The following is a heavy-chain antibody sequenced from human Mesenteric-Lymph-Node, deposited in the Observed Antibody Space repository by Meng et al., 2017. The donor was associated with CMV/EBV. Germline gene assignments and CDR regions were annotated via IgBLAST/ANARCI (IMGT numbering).Heavy chain of an antibody. CDR3: ARGYYYDILTGYYFYYYGMDV. CDR1: GGSISSYY. J-gene: IGHJ6*02. D-gene: IGHD3-9*01. Sequence: SETLSLTCTVSGGSISSYYRSWIRQPPGKGLEWIGYIYYSGSTNSNPSLKSRVTISVDTSKNQFSLRLSSVTAADTAVYYCARGYYYDILTGYYFYYYGMDVWGQGTTVTVSS. CDR2: IYYSGST. V-gene: IGHV4-59*01.